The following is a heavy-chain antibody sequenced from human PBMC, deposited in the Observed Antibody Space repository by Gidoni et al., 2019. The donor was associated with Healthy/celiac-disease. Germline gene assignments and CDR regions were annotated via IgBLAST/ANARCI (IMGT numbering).Heavy chain of an antibody. CDR1: RGSISSSSYY. Sequence: QLQLQESGPGLVKPSETLSLPCTVSRGSISSSSYYWGWIRQPPGKGLEWIGSIYYSGSTYYNPSLKSRVTISVDTSKNQCSLKLSSVTAADTAVYYCARLRVLLWFRDPTLGAFDIWGQGTMVTVSS. CDR2: IYYSGST. D-gene: IGHD3-10*01. J-gene: IGHJ3*02. V-gene: IGHV4-39*01. CDR3: ARLRVLLWFRDPTLGAFDI.